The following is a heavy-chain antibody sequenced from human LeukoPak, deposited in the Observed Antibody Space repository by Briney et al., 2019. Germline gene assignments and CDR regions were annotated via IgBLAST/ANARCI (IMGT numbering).Heavy chain of an antibody. CDR1: GYTFTGYY. CDR3: ARDNSMHERGWWFDP. J-gene: IGHJ5*02. V-gene: IGHV1-2*02. D-gene: IGHD4-23*01. Sequence: ASVKVSCKASGYTFTGYYMHWVRQAPGQGLEWMGWINPNSGGTNYAQKFQGRVTMTRDTSISTAYMELSRLRSDDTAVYYCARDNSMHERGWWFDPWGQGTLVTVPS. CDR2: INPNSGGT.